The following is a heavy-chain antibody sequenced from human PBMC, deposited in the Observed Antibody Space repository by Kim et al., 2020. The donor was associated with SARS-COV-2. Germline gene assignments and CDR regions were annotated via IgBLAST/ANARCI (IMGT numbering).Heavy chain of an antibody. Sequence: SVKVSCKASGGSFRNYAISWVRQAPGQGPEWLGGVIPIFGTPTYAQKFQDRVTISADEATSTAYMELSSLKSEDTAIYYCAIIESGGYNYSPFDLWGRGTLITVSS. CDR1: GGSFRNYA. CDR3: AIIESGGYNYSPFDL. CDR2: VIPIFGTP. D-gene: IGHD5-12*01. J-gene: IGHJ2*01. V-gene: IGHV1-69*13.